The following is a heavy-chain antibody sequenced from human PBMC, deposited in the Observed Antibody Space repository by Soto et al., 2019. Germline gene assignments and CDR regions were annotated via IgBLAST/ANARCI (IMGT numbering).Heavy chain of an antibody. D-gene: IGHD6-6*01. CDR2: INAGNGNT. J-gene: IGHJ4*02. CDR3: ATMDSSSLNFDY. CDR1: GYTFTSYA. V-gene: IGHV1-3*01. Sequence: ASVKVSCKASGYTFTSYAMHWVRQAPGQRLEWMGWINAGNGNTKYSQKFQGRVTITRDTSASTAYMELSSLRSEDTAVYYCATMDSSSLNFDYWGQGTLVTVSS.